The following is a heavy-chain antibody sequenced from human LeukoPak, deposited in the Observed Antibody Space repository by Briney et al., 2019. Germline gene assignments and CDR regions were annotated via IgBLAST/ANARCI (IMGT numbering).Heavy chain of an antibody. D-gene: IGHD3-9*01. CDR2: MNPNSGNT. V-gene: IGHV1-8*01. CDR3: ARGISYYDILTGYYNSYYYYYMDV. J-gene: IGHJ6*03. Sequence: GASVKVSCKASGYTFTSYDINWVRQATGQGLEWMGWMNPNSGNTGYAQKFQGRVTMTRNTSISTAYMELSSLRSEDTAVYYCARGISYYDILTGYYNSYYYYYMDVWGKGTTVTISS. CDR1: GYTFTSYD.